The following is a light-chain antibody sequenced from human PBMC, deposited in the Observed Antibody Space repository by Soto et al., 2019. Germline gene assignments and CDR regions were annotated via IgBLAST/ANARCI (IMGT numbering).Light chain of an antibody. CDR2: GAS. J-gene: IGKJ1*01. CDR1: QSVSSSY. Sequence: EIVLTQSPGTLSLSPGERATLSCRASQSVSSSYLAWYQQKPGQAPRLLIYGASSRAAGIPDRFSGSGSETDFTLTISRLEPEDFAVYYCQQYNDWPTFGQGTKVEIK. V-gene: IGKV3-20*01. CDR3: QQYNDWPT.